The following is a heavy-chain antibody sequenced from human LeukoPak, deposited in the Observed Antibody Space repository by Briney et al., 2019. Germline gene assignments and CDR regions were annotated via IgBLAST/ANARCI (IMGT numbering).Heavy chain of an antibody. CDR1: GFTFTSYV. CDR2: IADSGGDT. Sequence: GESLTLSCAASGFTFTSYVMNWVRQAPGQGLEWVSTIADSGGDTYYADSVKGRFTVSRDDSENTLYLQMHSLRAEDTATYYCAKSSHSNASDDFAYWGQ. V-gene: IGHV3-23*01. D-gene: IGHD3-10*01. J-gene: IGHJ4*01. CDR3: AKSSHSNASDDFAY.